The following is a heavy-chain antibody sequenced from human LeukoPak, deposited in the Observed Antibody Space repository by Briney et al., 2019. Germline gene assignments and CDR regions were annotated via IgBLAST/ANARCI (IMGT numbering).Heavy chain of an antibody. CDR2: ISGSGSFI. D-gene: IGHD2-15*01. J-gene: IGHJ4*02. V-gene: IGHV3-48*03. CDR1: GFTFSTYE. Sequence: GGSLRLSCAASGFTFSTYEMNWVRQAPGKGLEWLSYISGSGSFIYYADSVKGRFTISRDNAKNSLYLQMNSLRAEDTAVYYCARDRGLYYFDYWGQGTLVTVSS. CDR3: ARDRGLYYFDY.